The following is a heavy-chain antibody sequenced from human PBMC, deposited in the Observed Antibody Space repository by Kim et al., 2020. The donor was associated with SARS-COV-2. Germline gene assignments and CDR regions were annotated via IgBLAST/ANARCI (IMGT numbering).Heavy chain of an antibody. CDR1: GGSISSSNW. D-gene: IGHD6-13*01. CDR2: IYHSGST. J-gene: IGHJ5*02. CDR3: ARRSRQQLGFDP. Sequence: SETLSLTCAVSGGSISSSNWWSWVRQPPGKGLVWIGGIYHSGSTTYNPSLKSRLTISVDKSKNHFSLKLSSVTAADTAVYYCARRSRQQLGFDPWGQGTLV. V-gene: IGHV4-4*02.